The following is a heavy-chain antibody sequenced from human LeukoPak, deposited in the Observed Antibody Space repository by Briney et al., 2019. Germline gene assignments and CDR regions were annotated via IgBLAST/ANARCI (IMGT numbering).Heavy chain of an antibody. J-gene: IGHJ4*02. CDR2: ISYDGSNK. V-gene: IGHV3-30-3*01. CDR1: GFTFSSYA. Sequence: GGSLRLSCAASGFTFSSYAMHWVRQAPGKGLEWVAVISYDGSNKYYADSVKGRFTISRDNSKNTLHLQMNSLRAEDTAVYYCARDPNSSSWLGTKRYYFDYWGQGTLVTVSS. CDR3: ARDPNSSSWLGTKRYYFDY. D-gene: IGHD6-13*01.